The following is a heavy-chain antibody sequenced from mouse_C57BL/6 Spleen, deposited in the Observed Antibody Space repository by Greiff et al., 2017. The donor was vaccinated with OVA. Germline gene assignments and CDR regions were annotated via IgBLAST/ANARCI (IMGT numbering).Heavy chain of an antibody. CDR1: GYAFSSYW. CDR3: ANYYGSIYAYAMDY. V-gene: IGHV1-80*01. J-gene: IGHJ4*01. D-gene: IGHD1-1*01. CDR2: IYPGDGDT. Sequence: VQLQQSGAELVKPGASVKISCKASGYAFSSYWMNWVKQRPGKGLEWIGQIYPGDGDTNYNGKFKGKATLTADKSYSPAYRQLSSLTSDDSAVYCCANYYGSIYAYAMDYWGQGTSVTVSS.